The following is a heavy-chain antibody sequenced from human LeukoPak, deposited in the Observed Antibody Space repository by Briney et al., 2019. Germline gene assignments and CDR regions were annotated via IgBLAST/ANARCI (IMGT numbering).Heavy chain of an antibody. D-gene: IGHD3-10*01. Sequence: GGSLRLSCAASGFTVSSNYMSWVRQAPGKGLEWVSVIYSGGTTYYADSVKGRFTISRDNSKNTLYLQMNSLRAEDTAVFYCARAGYYYGSGSQPDAFDIWGQGTMVTVSS. J-gene: IGHJ3*02. CDR3: ARAGYYYGSGSQPDAFDI. CDR2: IYSGGTT. CDR1: GFTVSSNY. V-gene: IGHV3-53*01.